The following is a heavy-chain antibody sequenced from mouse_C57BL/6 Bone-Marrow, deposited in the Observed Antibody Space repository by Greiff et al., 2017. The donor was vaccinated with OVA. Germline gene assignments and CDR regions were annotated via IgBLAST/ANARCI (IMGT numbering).Heavy chain of an antibody. J-gene: IGHJ2*01. Sequence: QVQLQQSGAELVRPGASVKLSCKASGYTFTSYGISWVKQRTGQGLEWIGEIYPRSGNTYYNEKFKGKVTMTADKSSSTVYMELRSLTSKDSAVYFCARRKGSDFDYGGQGTALTVTA. V-gene: IGHV1-81*01. CDR3: ARRKGSDFDY. CDR1: GYTFTSYG. CDR2: IYPRSGNT.